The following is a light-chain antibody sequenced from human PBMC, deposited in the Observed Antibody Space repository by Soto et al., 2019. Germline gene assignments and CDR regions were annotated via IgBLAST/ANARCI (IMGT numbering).Light chain of an antibody. CDR3: AAWDDSLNGWV. J-gene: IGLJ3*02. Sequence: QSVLTQPPSASGTPGQRVTISCSGSSSNIGSNTVNWYQQLPGTAPKLLIYSNNQRPSGVPDRFSGSKSGTSASLAISGRQSEDDAEYYCAAWDDSLNGWVFGGGTTLTV. CDR2: SNN. CDR1: SSNIGSNT. V-gene: IGLV1-44*01.